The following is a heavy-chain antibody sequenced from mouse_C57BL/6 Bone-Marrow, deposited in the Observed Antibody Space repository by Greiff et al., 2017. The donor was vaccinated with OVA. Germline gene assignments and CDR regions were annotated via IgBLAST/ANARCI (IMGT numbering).Heavy chain of an antibody. Sequence: VQLQQSGAELVRPGASVKLSCTASGFNIKDDYMHWVKQRPEQGLEWIGWIDPENGDTEYASKFQGKATITADTSSNTAYLQLSSLTSEDTAVYYCTTPYDYRFAYWGQGTLVTVSA. V-gene: IGHV14-4*01. CDR3: TTPYDYRFAY. J-gene: IGHJ3*01. D-gene: IGHD2-4*01. CDR2: IDPENGDT. CDR1: GFNIKDDY.